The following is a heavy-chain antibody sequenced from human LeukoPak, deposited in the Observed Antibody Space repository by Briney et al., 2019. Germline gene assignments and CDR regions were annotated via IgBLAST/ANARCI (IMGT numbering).Heavy chain of an antibody. V-gene: IGHV3-30*03. J-gene: IGHJ4*02. Sequence: GGSLRLSCAASGFTFSSYGMHWVRQAPGQGLEWVAVISYDGSNKYYADSVKGRFTISRDNSKNTLYLQMNSLRAEDTAVYYCASGKLYFDYWGQGTLVTVSS. CDR1: GFTFSSYG. CDR2: ISYDGSNK. CDR3: ASGKLYFDY. D-gene: IGHD1-1*01.